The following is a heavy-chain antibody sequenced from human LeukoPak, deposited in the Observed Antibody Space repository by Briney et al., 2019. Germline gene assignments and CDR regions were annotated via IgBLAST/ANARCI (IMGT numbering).Heavy chain of an antibody. CDR1: GFTFSSYA. V-gene: IGHV3-23*01. CDR3: AKDSYGGDYASTIDY. D-gene: IGHD4-17*01. J-gene: IGHJ4*02. CDR2: ISGSGGST. Sequence: GGSLRLSCAASGFTFSSYAMSWVRQAPGKGLEWVSAISGSGGSTYYADSVKGRFTISRDNSKNTLYLQMNSLRAEDTAVYYCAKDSYGGDYASTIDYWGQGTLVTVSS.